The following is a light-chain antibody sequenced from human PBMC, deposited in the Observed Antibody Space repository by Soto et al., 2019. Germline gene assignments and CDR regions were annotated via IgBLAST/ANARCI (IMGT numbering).Light chain of an antibody. Sequence: QSALTQPASVAGSPGQSITISCTGASSDGGGYKYVSWYQHHPGNAPKLLIYDVTSRPSGVSDRFSGSKSGNTASLTISGLQAEDESTYYCSSYTSTSTLVLFGGGTKLTVV. CDR2: DVT. CDR3: SSYTSTSTLVL. V-gene: IGLV2-14*03. CDR1: SSDGGGYKY. J-gene: IGLJ2*01.